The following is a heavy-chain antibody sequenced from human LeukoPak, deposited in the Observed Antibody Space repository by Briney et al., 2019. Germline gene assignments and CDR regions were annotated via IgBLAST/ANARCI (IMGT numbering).Heavy chain of an antibody. CDR2: INHSGST. CDR3: ARDGLAYCGGDCYTNWFDP. J-gene: IGHJ5*02. CDR1: GGSFSGYY. Sequence: SETLSLTCAVYGGSFSGYYWSWIRQPPGKGLEWIGEINHSGSTNYNPSLKSRVTISVDTSKNQFSLKLSSVTAADTAAYYCARDGLAYCGGDCYTNWFDPWGQGTLVTVSS. V-gene: IGHV4-34*01. D-gene: IGHD2-21*02.